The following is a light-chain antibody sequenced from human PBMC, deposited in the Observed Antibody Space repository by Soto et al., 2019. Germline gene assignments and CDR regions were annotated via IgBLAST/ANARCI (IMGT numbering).Light chain of an antibody. V-gene: IGKV3-11*01. CDR3: QQRSEWPRT. CDR1: QSISSS. J-gene: IGKJ1*01. Sequence: EIVLTQSQATLSLSPGERATLSCRASQSISSSLAWYQQKPGPAPRLLIFDASSRATGFPARFSGSGSGTDFTITIGSLEPEDFAVYYCQQRSEWPRTFGQGTKVEIK. CDR2: DAS.